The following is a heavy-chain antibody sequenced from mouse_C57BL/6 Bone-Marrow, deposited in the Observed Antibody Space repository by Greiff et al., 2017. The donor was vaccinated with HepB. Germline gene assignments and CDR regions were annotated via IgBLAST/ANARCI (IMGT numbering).Heavy chain of an antibody. V-gene: IGHV1-82*01. J-gene: IGHJ1*03. Sequence: QVHVKQSGPELVKPGASVKISCKASGYAFSSSWMNWVKQRPGKGLEWIGRIYPGDGDTNYNGKFKGKATLTADKSSSTAYMQLSSLTSEDSAVYFCARSGVYYYGSSYWYFDVWGTGTTVTVSS. CDR3: ARSGVYYYGSSYWYFDV. D-gene: IGHD1-1*01. CDR2: IYPGDGDT. CDR1: GYAFSSSW.